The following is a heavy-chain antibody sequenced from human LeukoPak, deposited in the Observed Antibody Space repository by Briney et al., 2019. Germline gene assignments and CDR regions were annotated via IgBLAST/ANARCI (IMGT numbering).Heavy chain of an antibody. D-gene: IGHD3-22*01. J-gene: IGHJ4*02. Sequence: SETLSLTCTVSGGSINSYYWSWLRQPPGKGLEWIGYIYYSGSTNYNPSLRSRITISVDTSKNQFSLKLSSVTAADTAMYYCARVGYYDSSGYYLGLFDYWGQGTLVTASS. CDR1: GGSINSYY. V-gene: IGHV4-59*01. CDR2: IYYSGST. CDR3: ARVGYYDSSGYYLGLFDY.